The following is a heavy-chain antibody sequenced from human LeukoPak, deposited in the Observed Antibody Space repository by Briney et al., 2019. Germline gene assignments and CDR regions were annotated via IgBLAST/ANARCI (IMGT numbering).Heavy chain of an antibody. Sequence: GGALRLSCAASGFTFSSYAMSWVRQAPGKGLEWVSAISKSGDHTYYAASAKGRFTIYRDNSKNTQYLQMNSLRAEDTAVYYCATSWGPDTSAFRWGRDGMDVWGQGTTVIVS. CDR3: ATSWGPDTSAFRWGRDGMDV. CDR2: ISKSGDHT. V-gene: IGHV3-23*01. CDR1: GFTFSSYA. J-gene: IGHJ6*02. D-gene: IGHD3-16*01.